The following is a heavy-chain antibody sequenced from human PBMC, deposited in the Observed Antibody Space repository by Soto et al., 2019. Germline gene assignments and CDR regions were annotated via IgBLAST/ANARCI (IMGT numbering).Heavy chain of an antibody. Sequence: GESLRLSCAASGFTFSSYGMHWVRQAPGKGLEWVAVIWYDGSNKYYADSVKGRFTISRDNSKNTLYLQMNSLRAEDTAVYYCARDVGRWLQLFDYWGQGTLVTVSS. CDR1: GFTFSSYG. V-gene: IGHV3-33*01. J-gene: IGHJ4*02. D-gene: IGHD5-12*01. CDR3: ARDVGRWLQLFDY. CDR2: IWYDGSNK.